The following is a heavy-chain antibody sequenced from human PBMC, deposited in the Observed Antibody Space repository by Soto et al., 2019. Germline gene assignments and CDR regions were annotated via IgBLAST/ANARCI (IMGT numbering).Heavy chain of an antibody. D-gene: IGHD2-2*01. Sequence: GGSLRLSCAASGFTFSSYSMNWVRQAPGKGLEWVSYISSSSSTIYYADSVKGRFTISRDNAKNSLYLQMNSLRAEDTAVYYCARDLKGYCSSTSCYAGWFDPWGQGTLVTVSS. J-gene: IGHJ5*02. V-gene: IGHV3-48*01. CDR3: ARDLKGYCSSTSCYAGWFDP. CDR1: GFTFSSYS. CDR2: ISSSSSTI.